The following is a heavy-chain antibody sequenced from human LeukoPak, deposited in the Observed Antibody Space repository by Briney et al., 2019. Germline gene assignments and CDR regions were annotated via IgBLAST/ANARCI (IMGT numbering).Heavy chain of an antibody. CDR2: MNPNSGNT. V-gene: IGHV1-8*03. Sequence: ASVKVSCKASVYTFTSYDINWVRQATGQGLEGMGWMNPNSGNTGYAQKFQGRVTITRNTSISTAYMELSSLRSEDTAVYYCARVLGYCSSTSCYGGWFDPWGQGTLVTVSS. CDR1: VYTFTSYD. J-gene: IGHJ5*02. CDR3: ARVLGYCSSTSCYGGWFDP. D-gene: IGHD2-2*01.